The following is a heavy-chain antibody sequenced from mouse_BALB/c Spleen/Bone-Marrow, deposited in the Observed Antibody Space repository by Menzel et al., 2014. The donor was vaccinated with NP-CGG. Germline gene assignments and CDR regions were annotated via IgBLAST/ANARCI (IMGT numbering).Heavy chain of an antibody. CDR1: GFDFSRYW. CDR3: ARRGYYAMDY. Sequence: EVKVEESGGGLVQPGGSLKLSCAASGFDFSRYWMSWVRQAPGKGLEWIGEINPDSSTIYYTPSLKDKFIISRDNAKNTLYLQMSKVRSEDTALCYCARRGYYAMDYWGQGSSVTVSS. CDR2: INPDSSTI. J-gene: IGHJ4*01. V-gene: IGHV4-1*02.